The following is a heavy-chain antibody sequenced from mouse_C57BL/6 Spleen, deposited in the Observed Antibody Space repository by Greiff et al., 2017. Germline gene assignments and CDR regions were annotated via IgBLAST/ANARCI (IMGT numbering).Heavy chain of an antibody. D-gene: IGHD2-5*01. V-gene: IGHV1-74*01. CDR1: GYTFTSYW. CDR3: AISYSNYAWFAY. CDR2: IHPSDSDT. Sequence: QVHVKQPGAELVKPGASVKVSCKASGYTFTSYWMHWVKQRPGQGLEWIGRIHPSDSDTNYNQKFKGKATLTVDKSSSTAYMQLSSLTSEDSAVYYCAISYSNYAWFAYWGQGTLVTVSA. J-gene: IGHJ3*01.